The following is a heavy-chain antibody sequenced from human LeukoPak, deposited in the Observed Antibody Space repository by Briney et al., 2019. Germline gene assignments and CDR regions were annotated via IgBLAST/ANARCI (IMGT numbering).Heavy chain of an antibody. CDR1: GFTFSSYW. V-gene: IGHV3-30-3*01. Sequence: PGGSLRLSCAASGFTFSSYWLSWVRPAPGKGLEWVAVISYDGSNKYYADSVKGRFTISRDNSKNTLYLQMNSLRAEDTAVYYCARSRYDFWSGYTVDYWGQGTLVTVSS. CDR2: ISYDGSNK. CDR3: ARSRYDFWSGYTVDY. J-gene: IGHJ4*02. D-gene: IGHD3-3*01.